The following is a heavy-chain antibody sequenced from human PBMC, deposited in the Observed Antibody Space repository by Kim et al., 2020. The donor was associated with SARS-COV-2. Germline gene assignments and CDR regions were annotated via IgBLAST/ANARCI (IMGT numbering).Heavy chain of an antibody. CDR3: ARDFNIVVVPAATEGYYGMDV. Sequence: GGYLRLSCAASGFTFSSYGMHWVRQAPGKGLEWVAVIWYDGSNKYYADSVKGRFTISRDNSKNTLYLQMNSLRAEDTAVYYCARDFNIVVVPAATEGYYGMDVWGQGTTVTVSS. CDR1: GFTFSSYG. V-gene: IGHV3-33*01. D-gene: IGHD2-2*01. CDR2: IWYDGSNK. J-gene: IGHJ6*02.